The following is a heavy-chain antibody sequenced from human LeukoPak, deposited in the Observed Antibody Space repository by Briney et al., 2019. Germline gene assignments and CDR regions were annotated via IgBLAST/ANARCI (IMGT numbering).Heavy chain of an antibody. D-gene: IGHD1-26*01. J-gene: IGHJ4*02. Sequence: PGRALRLSCAASGFTFSSYAMHWVRQAPGKGLEWVAVVLYDGSNKYYADSVKGRFTISRDNSKNTLYLQMNSLRAEDTAVYYCARDKSSGSYPLYYFDYWGQGTLVTVSS. CDR2: VLYDGSNK. CDR1: GFTFSSYA. V-gene: IGHV3-30-3*01. CDR3: ARDKSSGSYPLYYFDY.